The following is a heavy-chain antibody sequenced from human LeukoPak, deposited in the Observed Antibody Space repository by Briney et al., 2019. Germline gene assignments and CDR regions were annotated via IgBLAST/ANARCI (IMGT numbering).Heavy chain of an antibody. CDR2: INHSGST. CDR1: GGSISTYS. V-gene: IGHV4-34*01. D-gene: IGHD3-3*01. CDR3: ARRKSGRLFGVVAKNAFDI. Sequence: PAETLSLTCTVSGGSISTYSWTWIRQPPGKGLEWIGEINHSGSTNYNPSLKSRVTISVDTSKNQFSLKLSSVAAADTAVYYCARRKSGRLFGVVAKNAFDIWGQGTMVTVSS. J-gene: IGHJ3*02.